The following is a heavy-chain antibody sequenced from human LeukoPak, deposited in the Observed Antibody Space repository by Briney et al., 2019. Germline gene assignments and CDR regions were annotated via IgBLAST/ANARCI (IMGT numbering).Heavy chain of an antibody. CDR2: MNPNSGNT. Sequence: ASVKVSCKASGYIFTSYDINWVRQATGQGLEWMGWMNPNSGNTGYAQKFQGRVTMTTDTSTSTAYMELRSLRSDDTAVYYCARDTYYYDSSGYFDYWGQGTPVTVSS. V-gene: IGHV1-8*02. J-gene: IGHJ4*02. CDR3: ARDTYYYDSSGYFDY. D-gene: IGHD3-22*01. CDR1: GYIFTSYD.